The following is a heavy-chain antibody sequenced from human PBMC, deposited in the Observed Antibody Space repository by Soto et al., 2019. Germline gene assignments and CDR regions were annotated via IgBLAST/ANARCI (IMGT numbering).Heavy chain of an antibody. CDR3: ARFLGRSSSSTDY. V-gene: IGHV4-34*01. D-gene: IGHD6-6*01. J-gene: IGHJ4*02. Sequence: PSETLSLTCAVYGGSFSGHYWSWIRQPPGKGLEWIGEINPSGSANYNPSLKSRVTISVDTSKNQFSLNLSSVTAADTAVYYCARFLGRSSSSTDYWGQGTLVTVSS. CDR2: INPSGSA. CDR1: GGSFSGHY.